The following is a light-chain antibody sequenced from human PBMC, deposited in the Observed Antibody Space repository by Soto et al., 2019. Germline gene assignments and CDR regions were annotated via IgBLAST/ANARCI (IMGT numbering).Light chain of an antibody. Sequence: QSVLTQPASVSGSPGQSITISCTGTSSDVGLYDYVSWYQQHPGKAPQLMIYAVSNRPSGVSNRFSGSKSGNTASLIISGLQAEDEGDYYCSSYTTSQSYVFGTGTKVTVL. CDR2: AVS. V-gene: IGLV2-14*01. CDR3: SSYTTSQSYV. J-gene: IGLJ1*01. CDR1: SSDVGLYDY.